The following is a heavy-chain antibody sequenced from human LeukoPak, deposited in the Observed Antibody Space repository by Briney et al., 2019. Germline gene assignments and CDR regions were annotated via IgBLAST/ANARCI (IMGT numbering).Heavy chain of an antibody. CDR2: IYPGDSDT. CDR1: RYSFTSYW. Sequence: GESLKISCKGSRYSFTSYWIGWVRQMPGKGLEWMGIIYPGDSDTRYRPSFQGQVTISADKSISTAYLQWSSLKASDTAMYYCARHLYSSSWWTYNWFDPWGQGTLVTVSS. D-gene: IGHD6-13*01. J-gene: IGHJ5*02. CDR3: ARHLYSSSWWTYNWFDP. V-gene: IGHV5-51*01.